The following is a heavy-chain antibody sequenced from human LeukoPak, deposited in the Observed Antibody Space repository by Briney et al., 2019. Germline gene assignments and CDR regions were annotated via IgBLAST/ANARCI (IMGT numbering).Heavy chain of an antibody. D-gene: IGHD2-2*01. CDR1: GYTFTGDY. J-gene: IGHJ3*02. Sequence: GASLKVSCKASGYTFTGDYMHWVRQAPVQRLEWMGWINPNSGGTNYAQKLQGRVTMTTDTSTSTAYMELRSLRSDDTAVYYCARDDSVYCSSTSCYGAYTFDIWGQGTMVTVSS. CDR3: ARDDSVYCSSTSCYGAYTFDI. CDR2: INPNSGGT. V-gene: IGHV1-2*02.